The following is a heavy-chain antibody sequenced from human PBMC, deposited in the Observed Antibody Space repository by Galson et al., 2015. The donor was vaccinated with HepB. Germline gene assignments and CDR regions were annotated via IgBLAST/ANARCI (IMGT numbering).Heavy chain of an antibody. CDR1: GYTFTSYG. Sequence: SVKVSCKASGYTFTSYGISWVRQAPGQGLEWMGGIIPIFGTANYAQKFQGRVTITADESTSTAYMELSSLRSEDTAVYYCARVGDTYYYDSRESTWGQGTLVTVSS. V-gene: IGHV1-69*13. CDR3: ARVGDTYYYDSREST. CDR2: IIPIFGTA. D-gene: IGHD3-22*01. J-gene: IGHJ5*02.